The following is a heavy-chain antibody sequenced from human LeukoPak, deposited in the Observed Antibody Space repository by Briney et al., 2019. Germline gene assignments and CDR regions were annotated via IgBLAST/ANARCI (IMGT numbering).Heavy chain of an antibody. CDR1: GFSVSSDY. D-gene: IGHD5-18*01. CDR3: ARYHTALNY. V-gene: IGHV3-53*01. Sequence: GGSLRLSCAVSGFSVSSDYMTWVRQAPGKGLEWVSVIYSGGSTYYADSVKGRFTISRDNSKNTLYLQMNNLRVEDTAVYYCARYHTALNYWGQGTLVTASS. J-gene: IGHJ4*02. CDR2: IYSGGST.